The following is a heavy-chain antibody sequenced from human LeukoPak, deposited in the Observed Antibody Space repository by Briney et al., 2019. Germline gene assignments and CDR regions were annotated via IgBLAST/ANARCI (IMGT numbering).Heavy chain of an antibody. J-gene: IGHJ4*02. V-gene: IGHV3-11*01. D-gene: IGHD3-3*01. CDR1: GFTFSDYY. Sequence: GGSLRLSCAASGFTFSDYYMSWIRQAPGKGLEGVSYISSSGSTIYYADSVKGRFTISRDNAKNSLYLQMNSLRAEDTAVYYCARVGTIFGVARYYFDYWGQGPLVTVSS. CDR3: ARVGTIFGVARYYFDY. CDR2: ISSSGSTI.